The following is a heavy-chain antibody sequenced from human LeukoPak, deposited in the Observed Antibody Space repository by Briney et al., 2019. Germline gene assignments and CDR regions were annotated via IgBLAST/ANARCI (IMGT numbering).Heavy chain of an antibody. Sequence: PGGSLRLSCAATGFTFNSYVMSWVRQAPGKGLEWVSVISGSGTGTYCADSVKGRFTISRDNSKNTLYLQMNSLRAEDTAVYYCAKSGSKFFIVLNDVFHIWGQGTMVTVSS. J-gene: IGHJ3*02. CDR3: AKSGSKFFIVLNDVFHI. CDR2: ISGSGTGT. V-gene: IGHV3-23*01. CDR1: GFTFNSYV. D-gene: IGHD1-26*01.